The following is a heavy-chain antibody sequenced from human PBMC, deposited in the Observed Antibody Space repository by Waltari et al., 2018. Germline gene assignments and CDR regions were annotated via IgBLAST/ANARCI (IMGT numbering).Heavy chain of an antibody. Sequence: EVQLVESGGGLVQPGGSLRLSCAASGFTFSSYWMSWVRQAPGKGLEWVANIKQGGSWKYYVDSVKGRCTIARDNAKNSLYLQRNSLRAEDTAVYYCARDAGGYDFWSGYLVSDYYYGMDVWGQGTTVTVSS. CDR1: GFTFSSYW. D-gene: IGHD3-3*01. CDR3: ARDAGGYDFWSGYLVSDYYYGMDV. J-gene: IGHJ6*02. CDR2: IKQGGSWK. V-gene: IGHV3-7*01.